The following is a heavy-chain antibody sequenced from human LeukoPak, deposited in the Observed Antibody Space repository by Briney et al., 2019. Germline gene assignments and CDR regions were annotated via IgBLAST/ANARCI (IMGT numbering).Heavy chain of an antibody. CDR2: IWYDGSNK. D-gene: IGHD3-3*01. J-gene: IGHJ4*02. CDR3: AKDKGPTKGGDFWSGYTFDY. CDR1: GFTFSSYG. V-gene: IGHV3-33*06. Sequence: GGSLRLSCAASGFTFSSYGMHSVRQAPGKGLEWVAVIWYDGSNKYYADSVKGRFTISRDNSKNTLYLQMNSLRAEDTAVYYCAKDKGPTKGGDFWSGYTFDYWGQGTLVTVSS.